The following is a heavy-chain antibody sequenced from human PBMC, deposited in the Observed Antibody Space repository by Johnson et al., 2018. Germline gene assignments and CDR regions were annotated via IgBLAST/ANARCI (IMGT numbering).Heavy chain of an antibody. CDR3: TRIDSGGVDGALGI. V-gene: IGHV3-49*05. CDR1: GFTFGDYG. J-gene: IGHJ3*02. D-gene: IGHD6-19*01. Sequence: VQLVESGGGLVKPGRSLRLSCTASGFTFGDYGMSWFRQAPGKGLEGVGFIRSKAYGGTTEYAASVKGRLTISREDSQSIAYLQINSLKIEETAVKYCTRIDSGGVDGALGIWGQGTMVTVSS. CDR2: IRSKAYGGTT.